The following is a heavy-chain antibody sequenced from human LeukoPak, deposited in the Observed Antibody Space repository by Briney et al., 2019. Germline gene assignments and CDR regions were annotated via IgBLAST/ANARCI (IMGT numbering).Heavy chain of an antibody. D-gene: IGHD2-15*01. CDR3: ARYCSGGTCKLGYYYYGMDV. V-gene: IGHV3-33*01. CDR2: IWYGGSIK. Sequence: PGRPLRLSCAASGFTFSNYGMHWVRQARGKGLEWVAVIWYGGSIKYYADSVKGRFSISRDNSKNTLYLQMNSLRAEDTAVYYCARYCSGGTCKLGYYYYGMDVWGQGTTVTVSS. J-gene: IGHJ6*02. CDR1: GFTFSNYG.